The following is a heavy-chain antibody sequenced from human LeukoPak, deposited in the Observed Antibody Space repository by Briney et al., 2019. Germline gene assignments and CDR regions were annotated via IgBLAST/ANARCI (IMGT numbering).Heavy chain of an antibody. CDR1: GFTVSSNY. V-gene: IGHV3-30*18. CDR2: ISYDGSNK. D-gene: IGHD7-27*01. Sequence: PGGSLRLSCAASGFTVSSNYMSWVRQAPGKGLEWVAVISYDGSNKYYADSVKGRFTISRDNSKNTLYLQMNSLRAEDTAVYYCAKELWGSDRNYFDYWGQGTLVTVSS. J-gene: IGHJ4*02. CDR3: AKELWGSDRNYFDY.